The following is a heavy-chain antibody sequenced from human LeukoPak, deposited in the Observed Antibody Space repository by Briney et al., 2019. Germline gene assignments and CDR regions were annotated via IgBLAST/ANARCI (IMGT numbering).Heavy chain of an antibody. CDR2: IYYSGST. CDR1: GSSVSSGSYY. J-gene: IGHJ3*02. V-gene: IGHV4-61*01. D-gene: IGHD1/OR15-1a*01. CDR3: ASDEQVASAFDI. Sequence: SETLSLTCTVSGSSVSSGSYYWSWIRQPPGKGLEWIGYIYYSGSTNYNPSLKSRVTISVDTSKNQFSLKLSSVTAADTAVYYCASDEQVASAFDIWGQGTMVTVSS.